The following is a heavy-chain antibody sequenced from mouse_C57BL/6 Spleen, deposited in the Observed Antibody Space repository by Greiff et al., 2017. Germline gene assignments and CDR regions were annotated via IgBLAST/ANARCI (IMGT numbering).Heavy chain of an antibody. V-gene: IGHV2-2*01. CDR3: ARIYDYDGYFDY. CDR1: GFSLTSYG. J-gene: IGHJ2*01. Sequence: QVQLQQSGPGLVQPSQSLSITCTVSGFSLTSYGVHWVRQSPGKGLEWLGVIWSGGSTDYNAAFISRLSISKDNSKSQFFFKMNSLQADDTAIYYCARIYDYDGYFDYWGQGTTRTVSS. D-gene: IGHD2-4*01. CDR2: IWSGGST.